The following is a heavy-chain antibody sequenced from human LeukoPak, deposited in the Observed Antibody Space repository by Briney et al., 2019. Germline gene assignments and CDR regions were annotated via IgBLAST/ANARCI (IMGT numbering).Heavy chain of an antibody. D-gene: IGHD1-26*01. Sequence: GGSLSLSCAASGFTFSSYAMSWVRQAPGKGLEWVSAISGSGGSTYYADSVKGRFTISRDNSKNTLYLQMNSLRAEDTAVYYCANSSGRGGRNAFDIWGQGTMVTVSS. V-gene: IGHV3-23*01. CDR3: ANSSGRGGRNAFDI. CDR1: GFTFSSYA. CDR2: ISGSGGST. J-gene: IGHJ3*02.